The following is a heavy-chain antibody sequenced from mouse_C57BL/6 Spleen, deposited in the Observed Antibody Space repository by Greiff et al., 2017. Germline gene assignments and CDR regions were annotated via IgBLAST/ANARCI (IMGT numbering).Heavy chain of an antibody. D-gene: IGHD2-4*01. CDR2: IYPGDGDT. CDR1: GYAFSSSW. V-gene: IGHV1-82*01. CDR3: ARGDYDRY. J-gene: IGHJ2*01. Sequence: QVQLKESGPELVKPGASVKISCKASGYAFSSSWMNWVKQRPGKGLEWIGRIYPGDGDTNYNGKFKGKATLTADKSSSTAYMQLCSLTSEDSAVYFCARGDYDRYWGQGTTLTVAS.